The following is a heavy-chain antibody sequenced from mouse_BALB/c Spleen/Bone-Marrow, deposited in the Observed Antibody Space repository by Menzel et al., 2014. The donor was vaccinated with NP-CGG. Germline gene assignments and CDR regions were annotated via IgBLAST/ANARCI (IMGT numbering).Heavy chain of an antibody. CDR1: GFDFSGFW. D-gene: IGHD2-3*01. J-gene: IGHJ3*01. CDR3: AGLGYYGGFAY. CDR2: INPDSSTI. V-gene: IGHV4-1*02. Sequence: DVQLQESGGGLVQPGRSLKLSCAASGFDFSGFWMGWVRQAPGKGLEWIGEINPDSSTINYTPSLKDRFIISRDNAKNTLYLQMSKVRSEDTALYYCAGLGYYGGFAYWGQGTLVTVSA.